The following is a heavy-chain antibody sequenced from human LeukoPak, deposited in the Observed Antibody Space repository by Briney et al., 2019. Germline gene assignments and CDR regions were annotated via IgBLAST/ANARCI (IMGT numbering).Heavy chain of an antibody. D-gene: IGHD2-2*01. J-gene: IGHJ6*02. CDR1: GGTFSSYT. CDR3: ARDGRYCSSTSCYPYYGMDV. Sequence: SVKVSCKASGGTFSSYTISWVRQAPGQGLEWMGRIIPILGIASYAQKFQGRVTITADKSTSTAYMELGSLRSEDTAVYYCARDGRYCSSTSCYPYYGMDVWGQGTTVTVSS. CDR2: IIPILGIA. V-gene: IGHV1-69*04.